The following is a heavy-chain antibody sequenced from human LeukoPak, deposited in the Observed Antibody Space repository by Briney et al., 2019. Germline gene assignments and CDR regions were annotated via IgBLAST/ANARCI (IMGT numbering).Heavy chain of an antibody. V-gene: IGHV4-34*01. CDR2: INHSGST. CDR1: RGSISGYS. CDR3: ARGSKRIDY. Sequence: PSETLSLTCTVSRGSISGYSWSWIRQPPGKGLEWIGEINHSGSTNYNPSLKSRVTISVDTSKNQFSLKLSSVTAADTAVYYCARGSKRIDYWGQGTLVTVSS. D-gene: IGHD1-1*01. J-gene: IGHJ4*02.